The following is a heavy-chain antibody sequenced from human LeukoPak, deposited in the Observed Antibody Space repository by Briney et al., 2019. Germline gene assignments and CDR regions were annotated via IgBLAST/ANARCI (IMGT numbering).Heavy chain of an antibody. D-gene: IGHD3-22*01. J-gene: IGHJ4*02. CDR1: GYTFTGYY. CDR2: INPNSGGT. V-gene: IGHV1-2*02. CDR3: ARAEGYDSSGYLSDYPDY. Sequence: GASVKVSCKASGYTFTGYYMHCVRQAPGQGLEWMGWINPNSGGTNYAQKFQGRVTMTRDTSISTAYMELSRLRSDDTAVYYCARAEGYDSSGYLSDYPDYWGQGTLVTVSS.